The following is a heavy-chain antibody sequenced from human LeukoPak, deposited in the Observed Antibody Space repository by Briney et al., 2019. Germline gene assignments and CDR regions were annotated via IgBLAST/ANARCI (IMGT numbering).Heavy chain of an antibody. CDR3: ARDLSTAVFSGPNLDS. CDR1: GFTLSSYA. D-gene: IGHD6-19*01. V-gene: IGHV3-23*01. J-gene: IGHJ4*02. CDR2: ISGSGGST. Sequence: GGSLRLSCAASGFTLSSYAMSWVRQAPGKGLEWVSAISGSGGSTYYADSVKGRFTISRDNSKNTLYLQMNSLRAEDSAVYYCARDLSTAVFSGPNLDSWGQGTLVTVSS.